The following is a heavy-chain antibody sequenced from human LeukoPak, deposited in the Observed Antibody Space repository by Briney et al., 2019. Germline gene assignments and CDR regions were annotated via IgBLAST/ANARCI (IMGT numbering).Heavy chain of an antibody. V-gene: IGHV3-74*01. CDR1: GFTFSRYW. CDR3: AREAVSSDFWSGYYPNWFDP. CDR2: INSDGSST. J-gene: IGHJ5*02. Sequence: GGSLRLSCAASGFTFSRYWMHWVRQAPGKGLVWVSHINSDGSSTSYADSVKGRFTISRDNAKNTLYLQMNSLRAEDTAVYYCAREAVSSDFWSGYYPNWFDPWGQGTLVTVSS. D-gene: IGHD3-3*01.